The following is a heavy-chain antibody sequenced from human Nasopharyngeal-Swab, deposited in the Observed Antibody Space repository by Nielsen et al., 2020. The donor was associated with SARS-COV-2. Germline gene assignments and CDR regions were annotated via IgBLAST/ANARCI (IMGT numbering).Heavy chain of an antibody. V-gene: IGHV4-34*01. Sequence: SATLSLTGAVSGGSFSGYYWSWIRQPPGKGLEWIGEINHSGSTNYNPSLKRRVTISVDTSKNQFSLKLSSGTAADTAVYYCARGQGYYYGSGSHWFDPWGQGTLVTVSS. J-gene: IGHJ5*02. CDR3: ARGQGYYYGSGSHWFDP. CDR2: INHSGST. CDR1: GGSFSGYY. D-gene: IGHD3-10*01.